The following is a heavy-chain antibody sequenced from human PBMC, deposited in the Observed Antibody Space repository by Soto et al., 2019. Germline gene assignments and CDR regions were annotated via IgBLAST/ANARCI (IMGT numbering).Heavy chain of an antibody. D-gene: IGHD6-6*01. V-gene: IGHV3-74*01. CDR2: INSDGSST. J-gene: IGHJ4*02. CDR1: GFIFSSHW. Sequence: GVSLRLSCEASGFIFSSHWMHWVRQSAEKGLVWVSRINSDGSSTAYADSVKGRFTISRDNAKNTLYLQMNSLRVEDTAVYYCARDRPDISNPTDHPMFDYWGQGTQVTVSS. CDR3: ARDRPDISNPTDHPMFDY.